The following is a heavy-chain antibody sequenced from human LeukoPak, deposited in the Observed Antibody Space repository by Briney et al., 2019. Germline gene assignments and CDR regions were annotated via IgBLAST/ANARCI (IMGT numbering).Heavy chain of an antibody. CDR1: EFSVGSNY. Sequence: GGSLRLSCAASEFSVGSNYMTWVRQAPGKGLEWVSLIYSGGSTYYADSVKGRFTISRDNSKNTLYLQMNSLRAEDTAVYYCAKDEGADIVVVPAAIGAFDIWGQGTMVTVSS. CDR3: AKDEGADIVVVPAAIGAFDI. D-gene: IGHD2-2*01. CDR2: IYSGGST. V-gene: IGHV3-66*01. J-gene: IGHJ3*02.